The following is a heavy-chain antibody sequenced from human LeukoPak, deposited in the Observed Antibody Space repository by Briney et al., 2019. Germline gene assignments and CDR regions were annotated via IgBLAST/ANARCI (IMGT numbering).Heavy chain of an antibody. V-gene: IGHV4-59*01. J-gene: IGHJ5*02. CDR2: IYYRGST. CDR1: GVSISNYY. CDR3: ARDHDSSGYYYVGGWFDP. Sequence: SETLSLTCTVSGVSISNYYWSWIRQPPGKGQEWIAYIYYRGSTNYNPPLKSRVTISVDTSKNQLSLKLTSVTAADTAVYYCARDHDSSGYYYVGGWFDPWGQGTLVTVSS. D-gene: IGHD3-22*01.